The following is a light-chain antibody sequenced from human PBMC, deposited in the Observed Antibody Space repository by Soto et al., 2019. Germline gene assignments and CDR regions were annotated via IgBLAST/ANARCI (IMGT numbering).Light chain of an antibody. CDR1: QSVSSY. Sequence: TQSPATLSLSPGEIATLSCSASQSVSSYLAWYQQKPGRAPKLLIYDASNLEAGVPSRFRGSGSGTDFTFTFSRLQPEDIATYYCQQYENLPTFGQGTRLEIK. V-gene: IGKV1-33*01. CDR2: DAS. J-gene: IGKJ5*01. CDR3: QQYENLPT.